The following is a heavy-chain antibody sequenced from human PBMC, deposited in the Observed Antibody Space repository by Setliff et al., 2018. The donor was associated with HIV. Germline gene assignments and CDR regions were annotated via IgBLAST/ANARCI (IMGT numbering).Heavy chain of an antibody. V-gene: IGHV4-38-2*01. CDR1: GYSIGSDYF. D-gene: IGHD3-16*01. CDR2: VYQSNTL. Sequence: PSETLSLTCDVSGYSIGSDYFWGWIRQTPGNRLEWLGSVYQSNTLYYNPSLKSRATISVDTSKNQFPLRLTSVTATDTAFYYCARGGRSWFQNFHGAFDIWGQGTMVTVSS. CDR3: ARGGRSWFQNFHGAFDI. J-gene: IGHJ3*02.